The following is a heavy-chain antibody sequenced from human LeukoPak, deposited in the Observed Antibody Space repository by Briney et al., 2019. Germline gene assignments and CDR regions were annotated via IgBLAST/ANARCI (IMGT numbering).Heavy chain of an antibody. CDR1: GGSISRYY. CDR2: IYYSGST. J-gene: IGHJ4*02. CDR3: ASHKTYYDFWSGYSEYYFDY. Sequence: SETLSLTCTVSGGSISRYYWSWIRQHPGKGLEWIGYIYYSGSTYYNPSLKSRVTISVDTSKNQFSLKLSSVTAADTAVYYCASHKTYYDFWSGYSEYYFDYWGQGTLVTVSS. V-gene: IGHV4-59*06. D-gene: IGHD3-3*01.